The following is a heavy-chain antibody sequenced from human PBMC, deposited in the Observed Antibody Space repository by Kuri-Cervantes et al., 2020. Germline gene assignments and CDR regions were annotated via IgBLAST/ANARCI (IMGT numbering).Heavy chain of an antibody. CDR1: GFTVSSNY. Sequence: GESLKISCAASGFTVSSNYMSWVRQAPGKGLEWVSVIYSGGSTYYADSVKGRFTISRDNSKNTLYLQMNSLRAEDTAVYYCARVGSGTHGDGMDVWGQGTTVTVSS. CDR3: ARVGSGTHGDGMDV. J-gene: IGHJ6*02. V-gene: IGHV3-66*02. D-gene: IGHD3-10*01. CDR2: IYSGGST.